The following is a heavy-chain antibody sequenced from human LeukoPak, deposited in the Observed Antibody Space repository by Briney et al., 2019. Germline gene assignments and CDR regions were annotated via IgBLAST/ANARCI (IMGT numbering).Heavy chain of an antibody. CDR2: ISYDGSNK. Sequence: GRSLRLSCAASGFTFSSYAMHWVRQAPGKGLEWVAVISYDGSNKYYADSVKGRFTISRDNSKNTLYPQMNSLRAEDTAVYYCARVWGCSSTSCYEGTFDYWGQGTLVTVSS. J-gene: IGHJ4*02. D-gene: IGHD2-2*01. V-gene: IGHV3-30*04. CDR3: ARVWGCSSTSCYEGTFDY. CDR1: GFTFSSYA.